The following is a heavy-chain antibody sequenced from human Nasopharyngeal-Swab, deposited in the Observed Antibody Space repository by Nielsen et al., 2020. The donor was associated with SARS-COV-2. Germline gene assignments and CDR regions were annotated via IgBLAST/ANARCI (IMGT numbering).Heavy chain of an antibody. CDR1: GYTFTSYD. CDR2: MNPNSGNT. V-gene: IGHV1-8*01. D-gene: IGHD3-10*01. Sequence: ASVKVSCKASGYTFTSYDINWVRQATGQGLEWMGWMNPNSGNTGYAQKFQGRVTMTRDTSTSTVYMELSSLRSEDTAVYYCAREGNYYGSGSPLDYWGQGTLVTVSS. J-gene: IGHJ4*02. CDR3: AREGNYYGSGSPLDY.